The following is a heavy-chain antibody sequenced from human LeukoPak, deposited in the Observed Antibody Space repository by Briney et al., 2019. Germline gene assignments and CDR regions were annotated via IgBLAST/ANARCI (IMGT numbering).Heavy chain of an antibody. V-gene: IGHV4-39*07. D-gene: IGHD2-2*02. Sequence: SETLSLTCTVSGGSISSSTFYWGWIRQPPGKGLEWIGCIYYSGSTYYNPSLKSRVTIFADTSKNQFSLKLSSVTAADTAVYYCAREVRSRGYCSSTSCYRAFDIWGQGTMVTVSS. CDR2: IYYSGST. CDR1: GGSISSSTFY. CDR3: AREVRSRGYCSSTSCYRAFDI. J-gene: IGHJ3*02.